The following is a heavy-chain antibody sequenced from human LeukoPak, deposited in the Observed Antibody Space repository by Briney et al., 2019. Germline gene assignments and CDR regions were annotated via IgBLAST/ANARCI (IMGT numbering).Heavy chain of an antibody. V-gene: IGHV4-39*07. D-gene: IGHD6-6*01. CDR1: GGSISSSSYY. CDR2: IYYSGST. CDR3: ARSRSIASRRLGNTFDI. Sequence: SETLSLTCTVSGGSISSSSYYWGWIRQPPGKGLEWIGSIYYSGSTYYNPSLKSRVTISVDTSKNQFSLKLTSLTAADTAVYYCARSRSIASRRLGNTFDIWGQGTMVSVSS. J-gene: IGHJ3*02.